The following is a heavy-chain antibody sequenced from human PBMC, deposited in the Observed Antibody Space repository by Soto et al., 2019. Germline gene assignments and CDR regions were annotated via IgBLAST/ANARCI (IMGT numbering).Heavy chain of an antibody. CDR3: ARVGQWLVRGYFDY. CDR2: INHSGST. CDR1: GGSFSGYY. J-gene: IGHJ4*02. V-gene: IGHV4-34*01. Sequence: SETLSLTCAVYGGSFSGYYWSWIRQPPGKGLEWIGEINHSGSTNYNPSLKSRVTISVDTSKNQFSLKLSSVTAADTAVYYCARVGQWLVRGYFDYWGQGTLVTVSS. D-gene: IGHD6-19*01.